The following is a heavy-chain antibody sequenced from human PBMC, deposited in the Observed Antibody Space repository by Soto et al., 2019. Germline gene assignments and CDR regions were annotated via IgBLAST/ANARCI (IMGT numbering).Heavy chain of an antibody. CDR3: ARDFSRVVVAPGY. D-gene: IGHD3-22*01. CDR2: INAGNSDT. V-gene: IGHV1-3*05. CDR1: GYTFTSYA. Sequence: QVQFVQSGAEEKKPGASVKVSCKASGYTFTSYAMHWVRQAPGQRLEWMGWINAGNSDTTYSQKFQGRVTITSDTSASKAYMELTSLTSEDTAVYYCARDFSRVVVAPGYWGQGTLVTVSS. J-gene: IGHJ4*02.